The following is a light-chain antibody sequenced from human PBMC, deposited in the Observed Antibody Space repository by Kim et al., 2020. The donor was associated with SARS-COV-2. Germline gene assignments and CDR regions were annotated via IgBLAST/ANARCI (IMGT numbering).Light chain of an antibody. CDR3: QQRRNWPT. V-gene: IGKV3-11*01. Sequence: EIVLTQSPATLSLSPGERATLSCRASQSVSSYLSWYQQKPGQAPRLLIYDASNRATGIPARFSGSGSGTDFTLTISGLEPEDFAVYYWQQRRNWPTFGQGTKVEI. CDR2: DAS. J-gene: IGKJ1*01. CDR1: QSVSSY.